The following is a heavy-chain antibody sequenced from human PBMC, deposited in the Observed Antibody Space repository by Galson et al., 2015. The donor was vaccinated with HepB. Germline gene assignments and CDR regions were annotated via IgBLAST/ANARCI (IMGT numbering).Heavy chain of an antibody. CDR3: ARDPVWGIAAAGILKEYFQH. Sequence: SLRLSCAASGFTFSSYWMSWVRQASGKGLEWVANIKQDGSEKYYVDSVKGRFTISRGNAKNSLYLQMNSLRAEDTAVYYCARDPVWGIAAAGILKEYFQHWGQGTLVTVSS. V-gene: IGHV3-7*03. D-gene: IGHD6-13*01. J-gene: IGHJ1*01. CDR2: IKQDGSEK. CDR1: GFTFSSYW.